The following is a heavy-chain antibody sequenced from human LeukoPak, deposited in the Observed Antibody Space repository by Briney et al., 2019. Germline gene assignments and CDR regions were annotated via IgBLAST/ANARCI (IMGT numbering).Heavy chain of an antibody. V-gene: IGHV4-59*08. D-gene: IGHD6-19*01. J-gene: IGHJ4*02. CDR3: ARHPSAVAGKTFDC. CDR1: VGSISTYY. Sequence: SETLSLTCSVSVGSISTYYWSWIRQPPGKGLEWVGYVFYSGSTNYNPSLKSRVTISVDTSKNQISLKLTSVTAADTAVYYCARHPSAVAGKTFDCWGQGTLVTVSS. CDR2: VFYSGST.